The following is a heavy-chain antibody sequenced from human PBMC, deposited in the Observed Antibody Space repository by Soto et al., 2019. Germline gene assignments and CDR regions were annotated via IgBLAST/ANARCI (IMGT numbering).Heavy chain of an antibody. CDR2: INSNSGGA. V-gene: IGHV1-2*02. J-gene: IGHJ3*02. CDR1: GYTFTDYY. D-gene: IGHD3-22*01. CDR3: ARKEGYYDSSGYYLGAFDI. Sequence: ASVKVSCKASGYTFTDYYIHWVRQAPGQGLECMGWINSNSGGADYAQKFQGRVTLTRDTSISTAYMELTRLRSDDTAVYYCARKEGYYDSSGYYLGAFDIWGQGTMVTVSS.